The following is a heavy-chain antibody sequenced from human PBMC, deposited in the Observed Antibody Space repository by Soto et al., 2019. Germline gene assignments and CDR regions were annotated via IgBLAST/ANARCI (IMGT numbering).Heavy chain of an antibody. D-gene: IGHD4-4*01. CDR3: ARWDYSNYEGYGMDV. CDR2: ISSSGSTI. Sequence: PGGSLRLSGAASVFTCSDYYMSWIRQAPGKGLEWVSYISSSGSTIYYADSVKGRFTISRDNAKNSLYLQMNSLRAEDTAVYYCARWDYSNYEGYGMDVWGQGTTVTVSS. CDR1: VFTCSDYY. J-gene: IGHJ6*02. V-gene: IGHV3-11*01.